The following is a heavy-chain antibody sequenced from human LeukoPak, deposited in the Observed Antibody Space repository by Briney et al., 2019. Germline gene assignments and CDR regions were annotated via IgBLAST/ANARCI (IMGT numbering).Heavy chain of an antibody. CDR1: GFIFSSYT. CDR2: IKQDGSEK. J-gene: IGHJ4*02. V-gene: IGHV3-7*05. D-gene: IGHD2/OR15-2a*01. CDR3: ARNRGVDY. Sequence: GGSLRLSCAASGFIFSSYTMSWVRQAPGKGLEWVANIKQDGSEKYYVDSVKGRFTISRDITKNSVYLQMNSLRVEDTAVYYCARNRGVDYWGQGTLVTVSS.